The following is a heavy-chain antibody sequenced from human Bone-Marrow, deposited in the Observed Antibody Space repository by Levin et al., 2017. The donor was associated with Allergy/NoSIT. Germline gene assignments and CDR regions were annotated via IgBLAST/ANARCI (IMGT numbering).Heavy chain of an antibody. CDR1: GFTFEDYG. J-gene: IGHJ4*02. CDR3: ATSPGSGGSFDYYLDH. Sequence: GESLKISCEVSGFTFEDYGMSWVRQVPGKGLEWVSAINWKGDVTNYVDAVKGRFTISRDNSKNVLFLQMNSLRVEETAFYYCATSPGSGGSFDYYLDHWGQGILVTVSS. D-gene: IGHD1-26*01. V-gene: IGHV3-20*04. CDR2: INWKGDVT.